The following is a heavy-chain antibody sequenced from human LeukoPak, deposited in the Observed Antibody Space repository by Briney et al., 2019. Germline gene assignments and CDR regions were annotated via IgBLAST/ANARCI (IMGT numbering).Heavy chain of an antibody. CDR2: ISWNSGSI. Sequence: GGSLTLSCAASGFTFDDYAMHWVRQAPGEGLEWVSGISWNSGSIGYADSVKGRFTISRDNAKNSLYLQMNSLRAEDTALYYCAKDDDYGDYSRWYYFDYWGQGTLVTVSS. V-gene: IGHV3-9*01. J-gene: IGHJ4*02. CDR1: GFTFDDYA. CDR3: AKDDDYGDYSRWYYFDY. D-gene: IGHD4-17*01.